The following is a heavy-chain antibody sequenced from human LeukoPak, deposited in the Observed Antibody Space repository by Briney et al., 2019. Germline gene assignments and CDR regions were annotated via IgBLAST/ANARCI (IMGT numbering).Heavy chain of an antibody. Sequence: ASVKVSCKASGYTFTGYYMHWVRQAPGQGLEWMGWINPNSGGTNYAQKFQGWVTMTRDTSISTAYMELSRLRSDDTAVYYCARDHGDYGYVWFDPWGQGTLVTVSS. D-gene: IGHD4-17*01. J-gene: IGHJ5*02. V-gene: IGHV1-2*04. CDR1: GYTFTGYY. CDR3: ARDHGDYGYVWFDP. CDR2: INPNSGGT.